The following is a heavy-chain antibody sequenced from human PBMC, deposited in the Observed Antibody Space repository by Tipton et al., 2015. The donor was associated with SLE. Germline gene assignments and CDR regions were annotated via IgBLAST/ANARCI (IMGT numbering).Heavy chain of an antibody. CDR1: GGSISTTDHY. V-gene: IGHV4-39*07. Sequence: TLSLTCSVSGGSISTTDHYWGWIRQPPGKGLEWIGEIIHSGSTNYNPSLKSRVTISVDTSKNQISLKLTSVTAADTAVYYCARGGASDIIDYWGQGTLVTVSS. CDR2: IIHSGST. J-gene: IGHJ4*02. D-gene: IGHD2-15*01. CDR3: ARGGASDIIDY.